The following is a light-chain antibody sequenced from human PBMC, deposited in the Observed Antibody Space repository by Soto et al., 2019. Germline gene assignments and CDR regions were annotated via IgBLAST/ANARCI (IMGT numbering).Light chain of an antibody. CDR3: SSDAGNYNYV. CDR1: SSDVGGYDH. Sequence: QSALTQPPSASGSPGQSVTIPCTGTSSDVGGYDHVSWYQQHPGKAPKLLIYEVTKRPAGVPGRFSGSKSGNTASLAVSGLQAEDEADYFCSSDAGNYNYVFGTGTKVTVL. V-gene: IGLV2-8*01. CDR2: EVT. J-gene: IGLJ1*01.